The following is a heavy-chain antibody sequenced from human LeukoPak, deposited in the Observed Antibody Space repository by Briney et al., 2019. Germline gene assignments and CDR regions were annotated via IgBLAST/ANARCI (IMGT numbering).Heavy chain of an antibody. V-gene: IGHV1-18*04. CDR3: ARSSGLWFGELFIFDY. CDR1: GYTFTSYG. J-gene: IGHJ4*02. Sequence: ASAKNFCKASGYTFTSYGISWVRQAPGQGLEEMRWISAYNGNTNYAQKLQRRVTMTTDTSTSTAYMELRSLRSDDTAVYYCARSSGLWFGELFIFDYWGQGTLVTVSS. CDR2: ISAYNGNT. D-gene: IGHD3-10*01.